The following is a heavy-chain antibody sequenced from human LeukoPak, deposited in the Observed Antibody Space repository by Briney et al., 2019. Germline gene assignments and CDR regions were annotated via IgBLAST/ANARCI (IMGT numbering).Heavy chain of an antibody. Sequence: ASVKVSCKASGYTFTGYYLHWVRQATGQGVAWMGWINPRDGGTNYAQKVQGRVTMTRDTAINTAYMEMSRLRADDTAVYYCAREEYGFDPWGQGTLVTVSS. CDR1: GYTFTGYY. J-gene: IGHJ5*02. V-gene: IGHV1-2*02. CDR2: INPRDGGT. CDR3: AREEYGFDP. D-gene: IGHD2-2*01.